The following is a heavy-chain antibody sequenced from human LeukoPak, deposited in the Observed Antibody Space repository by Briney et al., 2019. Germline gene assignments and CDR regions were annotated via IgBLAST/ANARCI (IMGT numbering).Heavy chain of an antibody. Sequence: SETLSLTCAVYGGSFSGYYWSWIRQPPGKGLEWIGRIYTSGSTNYNPSLKSRVTMSVDTSKNQFSLKLSSVTAADTAVYYCAREPSQWLVFNWFDPWGQGTLVTVSS. CDR2: IYTSGST. V-gene: IGHV4-59*10. J-gene: IGHJ5*02. CDR3: AREPSQWLVFNWFDP. D-gene: IGHD6-19*01. CDR1: GGSFSGYY.